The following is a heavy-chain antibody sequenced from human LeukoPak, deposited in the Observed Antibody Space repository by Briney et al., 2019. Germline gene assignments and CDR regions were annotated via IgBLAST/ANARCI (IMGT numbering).Heavy chain of an antibody. D-gene: IGHD2-2*01. V-gene: IGHV3-73*01. CDR3: VACSSTSCSHALGY. CDR2: IRSKANSYAT. J-gene: IGHJ4*02. Sequence: GGSLRLSCAASGFTFSGSAMHWVRQASGKRLEWVGRIRSKANSYATAYAASVKGRFTISRDDSKNTAYLQMNSLKTEDTAVYYCVACSSTSCSHALGYWGQGTLVTVSS. CDR1: GFTFSGSA.